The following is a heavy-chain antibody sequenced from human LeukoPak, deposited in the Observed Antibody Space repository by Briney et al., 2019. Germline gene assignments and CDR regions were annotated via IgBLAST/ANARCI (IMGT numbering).Heavy chain of an antibody. Sequence: PGGSLRLSCAVSGLTLSDIWMNWVRQAPGKGLEWVGLIRSKTAGGTTDFAAPVKGRFTISRDDSKNMLYLQMNSLTSDDTAVCYCAHGSAQYYEYWGQGTLVTVSS. CDR2: IRSKTAGGTT. CDR3: AHGSAQYYEY. J-gene: IGHJ1*01. D-gene: IGHD2-15*01. CDR1: GLTLSDIW. V-gene: IGHV3-15*07.